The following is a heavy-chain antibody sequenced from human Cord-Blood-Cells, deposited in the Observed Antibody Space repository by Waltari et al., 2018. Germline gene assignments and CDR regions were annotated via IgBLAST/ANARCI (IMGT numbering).Heavy chain of an antibody. J-gene: IGHJ4*02. CDR1: GGSFSGYY. Sequence: QVQLQQWGAGLLKPSETLSLTCAVYGGSFSGYYWSWIRQPPGKGLEWIGEINHSGSPNYNPYLKSRVTISVDTSKNQFSLKLSSVTAAETAVYYCARQVEVTATFDYWVQGTLVTVSS. CDR2: INHSGSP. D-gene: IGHD2-21*02. CDR3: ARQVEVTATFDY. V-gene: IGHV4-34*01.